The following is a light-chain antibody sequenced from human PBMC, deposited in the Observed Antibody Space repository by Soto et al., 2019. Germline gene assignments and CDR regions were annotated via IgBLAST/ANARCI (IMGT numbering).Light chain of an antibody. CDR2: AAS. Sequence: DIQMTQSPSSLSASVGDRVTITCRASQSISSYLNWYQQKPGKAPKLLIYAASSLQSGVPSRFSGSGSGTDSAHTISSLQPEDFATYYCQQSYSTPYTFGHGTKLDIK. CDR1: QSISSY. CDR3: QQSYSTPYT. J-gene: IGKJ2*01. V-gene: IGKV1-39*01.